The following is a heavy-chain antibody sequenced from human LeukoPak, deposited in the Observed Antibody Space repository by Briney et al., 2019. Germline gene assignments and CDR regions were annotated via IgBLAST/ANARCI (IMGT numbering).Heavy chain of an antibody. D-gene: IGHD6-13*01. CDR3: ASASSHRIAAGGDY. J-gene: IGHJ4*02. V-gene: IGHV3-74*01. Sequence: GGSLTLSCAASGFSISNYWMHWVRHAPGEGLVWVSRIYIDGSGRSYADSVKGRFTISRDNGKNTLYLQMNSLRVEDTAVYYCASASSHRIAAGGDYWGQGPLVTVSS. CDR2: IYIDGSGR. CDR1: GFSISNYW.